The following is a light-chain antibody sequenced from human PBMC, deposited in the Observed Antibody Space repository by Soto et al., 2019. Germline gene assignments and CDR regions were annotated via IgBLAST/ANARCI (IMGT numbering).Light chain of an antibody. V-gene: IGLV1-40*01. CDR2: ANT. CDR1: NSNIGAGSG. Sequence: QAVVTQPPSVTGAPGQRVTISCTGNNSNIGAGSGVNWYQQFPDKAPKLLIYANTHRPSGVPDRFSGSTSATSASLAITGLQTQDEADYYCQSFDCSLTGLIFGGGTKLTVL. CDR3: QSFDCSLTGLI. J-gene: IGLJ2*01.